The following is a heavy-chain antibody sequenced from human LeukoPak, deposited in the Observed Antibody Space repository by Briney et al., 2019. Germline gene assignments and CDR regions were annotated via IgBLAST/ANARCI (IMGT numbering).Heavy chain of an antibody. J-gene: IGHJ4*02. CDR3: ARDRVGATSLPLDY. V-gene: IGHV3-21*01. D-gene: IGHD1-26*01. CDR2: ISSSSSYI. CDR1: GFTFSSYS. Sequence: GGSLRLSCAASGFTFSSYSMNWVRQAPGKGLEWVSSISSSSSYIYYADSVKGRFTISRDNAKNSLYLQMNSLRAEDKAVYYCARDRVGATSLPLDYWGQGTLVTVSS.